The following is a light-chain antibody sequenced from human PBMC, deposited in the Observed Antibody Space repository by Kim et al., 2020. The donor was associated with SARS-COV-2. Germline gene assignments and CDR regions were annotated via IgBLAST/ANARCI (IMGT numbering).Light chain of an antibody. V-gene: IGLV1-40*01. CDR3: QSYDSSLRAWL. Sequence: QRVTISGTGSSSTVGAGSDVHRFQQLPGTAPKLLINNNRNRPSGVPDRFSGSESGTSASLAITGLQAEDEANYYCQSYDSSLRAWLFGGGTQLTVL. J-gene: IGLJ3*02. CDR1: SSTVGAGSD. CDR2: NNR.